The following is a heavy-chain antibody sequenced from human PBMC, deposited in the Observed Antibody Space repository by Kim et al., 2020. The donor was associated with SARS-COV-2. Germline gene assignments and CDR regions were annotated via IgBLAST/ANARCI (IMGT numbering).Heavy chain of an antibody. D-gene: IGHD6-19*01. J-gene: IGHJ3*02. V-gene: IGHV1-2*04. CDR2: INPNSGGT. CDR3: ARDQGPIAVAGGSDAFDI. CDR1: GYTFTGYY. Sequence: ASVKVSCKASGYTFTGYYMHWVRQAPGQGLEWMGWINPNSGGTNYAQKFQGWVTMTRDTSISTAYMELSRLRSDDTAVYYCARDQGPIAVAGGSDAFDIWGQGTMVTVSS.